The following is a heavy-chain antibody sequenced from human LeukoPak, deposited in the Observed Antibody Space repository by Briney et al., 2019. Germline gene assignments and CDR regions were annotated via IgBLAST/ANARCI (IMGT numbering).Heavy chain of an antibody. Sequence: SETLSLTCAVYGGSFSGYYWSWIRQPPGKGLEWIGEINHSGSTNYNPSLKSRVTISLDTSENLFSLKLSSVTAADTAVYFCARIDITVAGYYFDYWGQGTLVAVSS. V-gene: IGHV4-34*01. D-gene: IGHD6-19*01. CDR2: INHSGST. CDR1: GGSFSGYY. J-gene: IGHJ4*02. CDR3: ARIDITVAGYYFDY.